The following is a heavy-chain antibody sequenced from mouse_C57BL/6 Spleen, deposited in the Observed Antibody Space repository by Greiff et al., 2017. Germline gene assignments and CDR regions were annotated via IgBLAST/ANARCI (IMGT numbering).Heavy chain of an antibody. CDR2: IDPETGGT. V-gene: IGHV1-15*01. CDR3: TIGRLLYLDY. D-gene: IGHD2-3*01. Sequence: QVQLKQSGPELVRPGASVTLSCKASGYSFTDYEMHWVKQTPVNGLEWIGAIDPETGGTAYNQKFKGKAILTADNSSRTAYLGLRSLTSEDSAVYYCTIGRLLYLDYWGQGTTLTVSS. J-gene: IGHJ2*01. CDR1: GYSFTDYE.